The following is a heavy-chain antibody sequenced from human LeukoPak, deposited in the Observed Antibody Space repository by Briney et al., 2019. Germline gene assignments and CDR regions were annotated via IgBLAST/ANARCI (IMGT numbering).Heavy chain of an antibody. CDR2: ISGSGGSI. CDR1: GFTFSSYA. CDR3: AKFDSSGYYYGGSEQLGY. D-gene: IGHD3-22*01. Sequence: GGSLRLSCAASGFTFSSYAMSWVRQAPGKGLEWVSAISGSGGSIYYADSVKGRFTISRDNSKNTLYLQMNSLRAEDTAVYYCAKFDSSGYYYGGSEQLGYWGQGTLVTVSS. V-gene: IGHV3-23*01. J-gene: IGHJ4*02.